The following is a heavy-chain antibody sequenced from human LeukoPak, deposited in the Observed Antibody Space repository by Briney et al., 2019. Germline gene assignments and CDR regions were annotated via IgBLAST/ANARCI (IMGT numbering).Heavy chain of an antibody. CDR3: ARDFSYMDV. CDR1: GASISGYY. D-gene: IGHD2/OR15-2a*01. CDR2: IYYSGST. J-gene: IGHJ6*03. Sequence: SETLSLTCSVSGASISGYYWSWLRQPPGKGLEWIGNIYYSGSTNYNPSLKSRVTISVDTYDNEFSLMLSSVTAADTAVYYCARDFSYMDVWGKGTTVTISS. V-gene: IGHV4-59*01.